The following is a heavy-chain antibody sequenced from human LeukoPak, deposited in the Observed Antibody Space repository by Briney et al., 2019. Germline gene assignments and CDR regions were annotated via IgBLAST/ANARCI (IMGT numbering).Heavy chain of an antibody. CDR3: ARVGEYYRHAFDI. D-gene: IGHD2/OR15-2a*01. J-gene: IGHJ3*02. CDR2: IYYSGST. CDR1: GGSISSYY. V-gene: IGHV4-59*01. Sequence: SETLSLTCTVSGGSISSYYWSWIQQPPGKGLEWIGYIYYSGSTNYNPSLKRRVTISVDTSKNQFSLKLSSVTAADTAVYYCARVGEYYRHAFDIWGQGTMVTVSS.